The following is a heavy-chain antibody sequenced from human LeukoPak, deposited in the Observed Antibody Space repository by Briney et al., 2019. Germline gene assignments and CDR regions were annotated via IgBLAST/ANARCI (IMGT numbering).Heavy chain of an antibody. CDR2: FSGSGGDT. CDR1: GFTFSSYA. J-gene: IGHJ4*02. Sequence: GGSLRLSCAASGFTFSSYAMSWVRQAPGKGLEWVSAFSGSGGDTYYAGSVKGRFTISRDNSKNTLYLQMNSLRAEDTAVYYCAKTGNPATGDYWGQGTLVTVSS. V-gene: IGHV3-23*01. CDR3: AKTGNPATGDY. D-gene: IGHD1-1*01.